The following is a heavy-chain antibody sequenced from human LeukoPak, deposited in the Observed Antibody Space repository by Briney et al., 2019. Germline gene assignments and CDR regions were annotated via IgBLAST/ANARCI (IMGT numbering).Heavy chain of an antibody. CDR2: IKQDGSEK. D-gene: IGHD3-10*01. CDR1: GFTFSSYW. V-gene: IGHV3-7*01. J-gene: IGHJ4*02. Sequence: PGGALRLSCAASGFTFSSYWMSWVRQAPGKGLEWVANIKQDGSEKYYVDSVKGRFTISRDNAKNSLYLQMNSLRVEDTAVYYCARQMQNAYYYGSGSYERYFDYWGQGTLVTVSS. CDR3: ARQMQNAYYYGSGSYERYFDY.